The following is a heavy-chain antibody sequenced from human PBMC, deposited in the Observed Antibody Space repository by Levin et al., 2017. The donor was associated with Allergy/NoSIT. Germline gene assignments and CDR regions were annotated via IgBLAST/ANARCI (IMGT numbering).Heavy chain of an antibody. D-gene: IGHD2-2*03. CDR1: GYTFTGYY. V-gene: IGHV1-2*02. CDR3: ARDPGYCSSTSCAEGGFDY. Sequence: ASVKVSCKASGYTFTGYYMHWVRQAPGQGLEWMGWINPNSGGTNYAQKFQGRVTMTRDTSISTAYMELSRLRSDDTAVYYCARDPGYCSSTSCAEGGFDYWGQGTLVTVSS. J-gene: IGHJ4*02. CDR2: INPNSGGT.